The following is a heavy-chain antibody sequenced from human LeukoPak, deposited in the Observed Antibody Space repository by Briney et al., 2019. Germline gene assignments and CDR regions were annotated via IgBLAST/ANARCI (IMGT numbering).Heavy chain of an antibody. CDR1: VCAFSSYG. CDR3: AKIPLRYFDWREFDP. V-gene: IGHV3-30*02. CDR2: IRYDGSNK. J-gene: IGHJ5*02. D-gene: IGHD3-9*01. Sequence: GGSLRLSCAASVCAFSSYGMHWVRQAPGKGLEWVAFIRYDGSNKYYADSVKGRFTISRDNSKNTLYLQMNSLRAADTAVYYCAKIPLRYFDWREFDPWGQGTLVTVSS.